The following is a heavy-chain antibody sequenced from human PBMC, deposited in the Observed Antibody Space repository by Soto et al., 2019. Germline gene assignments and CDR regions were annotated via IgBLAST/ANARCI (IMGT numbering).Heavy chain of an antibody. D-gene: IGHD2-15*01. Sequence: QVQLVESGGGVVQPGRSLRLSCAASGFTCSSYGMNWVRQAPGTGLEWVAVISYDGSNKYYADSVKGRFTISRDNSKNTLYLQINSLRAEDTAVYYCAKPRQITSLLLYYFDYWGQGTLVTVSS. J-gene: IGHJ4*02. V-gene: IGHV3-30*18. CDR1: GFTCSSYG. CDR3: AKPRQITSLLLYYFDY. CDR2: ISYDGSNK.